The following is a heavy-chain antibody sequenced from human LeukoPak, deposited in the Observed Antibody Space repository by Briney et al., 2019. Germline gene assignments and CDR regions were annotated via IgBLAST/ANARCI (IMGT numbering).Heavy chain of an antibody. D-gene: IGHD3-16*02. CDR1: GFTFSSYA. Sequence: AGGSLRLSCAASGFTFSSYAMSGVRQAPGKGLEWVSAISGSGGSTYYADPVKGRFTISRDNSKNTLYLQMNSLRAEDTAVYYCAKGGYIWGSYRLYAFDIWGQGTMVTVSS. V-gene: IGHV3-23*01. CDR3: AKGGYIWGSYRLYAFDI. CDR2: ISGSGGST. J-gene: IGHJ3*02.